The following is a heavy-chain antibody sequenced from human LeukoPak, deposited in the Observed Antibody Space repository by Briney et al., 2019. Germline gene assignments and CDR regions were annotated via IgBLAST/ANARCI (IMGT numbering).Heavy chain of an antibody. D-gene: IGHD2-15*01. CDR1: GASINSYY. V-gene: IGHV4-59*01. Sequence: SETLSLTCTVSGASINSYYWSWLRQPPGKGLEWIGYFYYSGDTNYNPSLKSRVTMSLDTSKNQLSLKLTSATAADTAVYYCARDRGYCDGGTCCVWFDPWGQETLVTVSS. J-gene: IGHJ5*02. CDR3: ARDRGYCDGGTCCVWFDP. CDR2: FYYSGDT.